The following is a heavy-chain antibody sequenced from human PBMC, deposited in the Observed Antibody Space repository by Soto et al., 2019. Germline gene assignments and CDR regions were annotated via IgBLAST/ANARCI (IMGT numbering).Heavy chain of an antibody. J-gene: IGHJ4*02. CDR1: GFTFSSYG. CDR3: AKVGVSKGAVAGSR. Sequence: QVQLVESGGGVVQPGRSLRLSCAASGFTFSSYGMHWVRQAPGKGLEWVAVISYDGSNKYYADSVKGRFTISRDNSKNTLYLQMNSLRAEDTAVYYCAKVGVSKGAVAGSRWGQGTLVTVSS. D-gene: IGHD6-19*01. CDR2: ISYDGSNK. V-gene: IGHV3-30*18.